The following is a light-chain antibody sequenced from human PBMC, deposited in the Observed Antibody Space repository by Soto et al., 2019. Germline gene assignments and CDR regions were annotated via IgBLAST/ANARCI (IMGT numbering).Light chain of an antibody. J-gene: IGLJ2*01. Sequence: QSALTQPASVSGSPGQSITISCTGTSSDVGGYNYVSWYQQHPGKAPQLMIFEVSNRPSGVSNPFSGSKSGNTASLTISGLQAEDEADYYCSSYTSSSTLVVFGGGTKLTVL. CDR3: SSYTSSSTLVV. CDR1: SSDVGGYNY. V-gene: IGLV2-14*01. CDR2: EVS.